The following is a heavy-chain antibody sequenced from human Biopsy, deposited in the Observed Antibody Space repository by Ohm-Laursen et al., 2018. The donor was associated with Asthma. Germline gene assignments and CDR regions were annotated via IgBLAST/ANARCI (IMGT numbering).Heavy chain of an antibody. D-gene: IGHD6-19*01. CDR1: GFTFDDYG. CDR2: INWNGGST. V-gene: IGHV3-20*01. Sequence: SLRLSCAASGFTFDDYGMSWVRQAPGKGLDWVSGINWNGGSTGYADSVKGRFTISRDKDKNSLYLQMNSLRAEDTALYHCGRDMGGFGSGWFPVEFWGQGTLVTVSS. CDR3: GRDMGGFGSGWFPVEF. J-gene: IGHJ4*02.